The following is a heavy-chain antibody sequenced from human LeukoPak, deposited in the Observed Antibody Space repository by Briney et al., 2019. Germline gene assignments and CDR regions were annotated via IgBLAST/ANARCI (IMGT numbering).Heavy chain of an antibody. CDR2: IYTSGST. CDR3: ARGPAAGTSGAFDI. J-gene: IGHJ3*02. V-gene: IGHV4-4*07. CDR1: GGSISSYY. Sequence: SESLSLTCTVSGGSISSYYWSWVRQPAGKGLEWIGRIYTSGSTNYNPSLKSRFTMSVDTSKNQFSLKLSSVTAADTAVYYCARGPAAGTSGAFDIWGQGTMVTVSS. D-gene: IGHD6-13*01.